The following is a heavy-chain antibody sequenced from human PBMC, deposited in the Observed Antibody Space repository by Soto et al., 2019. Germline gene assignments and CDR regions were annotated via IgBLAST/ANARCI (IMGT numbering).Heavy chain of an antibody. D-gene: IGHD5-18*01. V-gene: IGHV3-74*01. Sequence: GGSLRLSCAASGFSFSSYWMHWVRQAPGKGLVWVSRINSDGSSTNYADSVKGRFTVSRDNAKNTLYLQMNSLRADDTAVYYCARDSEDYSRGYSYGYGDYWGQGTLVTVSS. CDR2: INSDGSST. J-gene: IGHJ4*02. CDR1: GFSFSSYW. CDR3: ARDSEDYSRGYSYGYGDY.